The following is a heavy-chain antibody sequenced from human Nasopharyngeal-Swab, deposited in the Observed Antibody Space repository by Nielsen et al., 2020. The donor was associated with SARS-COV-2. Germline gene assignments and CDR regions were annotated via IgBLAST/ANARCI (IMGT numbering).Heavy chain of an antibody. D-gene: IGHD6-19*01. CDR2: IRSSTSYI. V-gene: IGHV3-21*01. CDR1: GFIFSTYI. CDR3: ATSGYSSGWIF. Sequence: GGSLRLSCAASGFIFSTYIMNWVRQAPGKGLEWLSSIRSSTSYIYYADSVKGRFTISRDNAKNSLYLQMNSLRTEDTAVYYCATSGYSSGWIFWGQGTLVTVSS. J-gene: IGHJ4*02.